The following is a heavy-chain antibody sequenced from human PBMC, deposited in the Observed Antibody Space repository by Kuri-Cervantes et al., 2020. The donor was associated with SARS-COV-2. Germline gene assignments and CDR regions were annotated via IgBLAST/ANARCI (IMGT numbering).Heavy chain of an antibody. CDR1: GGSISSHY. CDR3: ASGSAPAAIYYYYYMDV. V-gene: IGHV4-59*11. CDR2: IYYSGST. D-gene: IGHD2-2*01. Sequence: SETLSLTCTVSGGSISSHYWSRIRQPPGKGLEWIGYIYYSGSTNYNPSLKSRVTISVDTSKNQFSLKLSSVTAADTAVYYCASGSAPAAIYYYYYMDVWGKGTTVTVSS. J-gene: IGHJ6*03.